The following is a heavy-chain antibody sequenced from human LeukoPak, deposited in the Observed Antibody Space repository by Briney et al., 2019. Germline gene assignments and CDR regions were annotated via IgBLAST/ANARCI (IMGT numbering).Heavy chain of an antibody. V-gene: IGHV1-18*01. D-gene: IGHD5-12*01. CDR1: GYTFTSYD. CDR3: ARGSIVATITAALFDFDP. CDR2: ISVYNGNT. J-gene: IGHJ5*02. Sequence: ASVKVSCKASGYTFTSYDISWLRQAPGQGLEWMGWISVYNGNTNYAQRLQGRVTMTTDTSTSTAYMELRSLRSDDTAVYYCARGSIVATITAALFDFDPWGQGTLATVSS.